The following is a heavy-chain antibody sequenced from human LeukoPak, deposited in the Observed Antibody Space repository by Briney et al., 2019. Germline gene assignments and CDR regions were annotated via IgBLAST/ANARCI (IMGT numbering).Heavy chain of an antibody. Sequence: GASVKVSCKASGYTFTGYYMHWVRQAPGQGLEWMGWINPNSGGTNYAQKFQGRVTMTRDTSISTAYMELSRLRSDDTAVYYCARGDRVDSSSWYNWFDPWGQGTLVTVSS. CDR3: ARGDRVDSSSWYNWFDP. CDR1: GYTFTGYY. J-gene: IGHJ5*02. V-gene: IGHV1-2*02. CDR2: INPNSGGT. D-gene: IGHD6-13*01.